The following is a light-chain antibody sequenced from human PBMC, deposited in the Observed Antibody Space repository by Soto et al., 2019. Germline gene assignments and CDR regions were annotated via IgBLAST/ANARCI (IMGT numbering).Light chain of an antibody. CDR1: QSVTSNK. J-gene: IGKJ2*01. CDR2: AAS. CDR3: QQYGSPPPYT. V-gene: IGKV3-20*01. Sequence: ENVLTQSPVTLSLSPGERATLSCRASQSVTSNKVAWFQQKPGQAPRLLISAASSRATGIPDRFSGSGSATDFTLTISRLEPEDFAVYYCQQYGSPPPYTFGQGTKLEIK.